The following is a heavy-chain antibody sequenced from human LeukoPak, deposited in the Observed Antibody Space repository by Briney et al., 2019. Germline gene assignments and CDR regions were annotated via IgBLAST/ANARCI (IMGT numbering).Heavy chain of an antibody. CDR1: GGTFSSYA. CDR2: IIPIFGTA. CDR3: AKSLADYGDTRYYFDY. J-gene: IGHJ4*02. V-gene: IGHV1-69*05. D-gene: IGHD4-17*01. Sequence: SVKVSCKASGGTFSSYAISWVRQAPGQGLEWMGRIIPIFGTANYAQKFQGRVTITTDESTSTAYMELRSLRSEDTAVYYCAKSLADYGDTRYYFDYRGQGTLVTVSS.